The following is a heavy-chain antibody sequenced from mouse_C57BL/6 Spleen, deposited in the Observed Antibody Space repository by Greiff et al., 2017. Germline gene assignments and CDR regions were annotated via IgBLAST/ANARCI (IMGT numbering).Heavy chain of an antibody. J-gene: IGHJ1*03. CDR2: ISGGGGST. CDR3: ARQNWDDWYFDV. D-gene: IGHD4-1*01. CDR1: GFTFSSYT. Sequence: EVQLVESGGGLVKPGGSLKLSCAASGFTFSSYTMSWVRQTPEKRLEWVATISGGGGSTYYPDSVKGRFTLSRDNAKNTLYLQISSLTSEDTALYYCARQNWDDWYFDVWGTGTTVTVSS. V-gene: IGHV5-9*01.